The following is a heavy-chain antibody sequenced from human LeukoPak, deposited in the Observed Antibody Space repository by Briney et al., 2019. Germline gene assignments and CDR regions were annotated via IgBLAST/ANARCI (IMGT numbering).Heavy chain of an antibody. J-gene: IGHJ4*02. CDR2: ISSSSSTI. V-gene: IGHV3-11*04. D-gene: IGHD6-19*01. Sequence: GGSLRLSCVGAGFPFSDFHMSWIRQAPGKGLEWVSYISSSSSTIYYADSVKGRFTISRDNAKNSLYLQMNSLRAEDTAVYYCAGGARVYTSGWCGSRFDYWGQGTLVTVSS. CDR1: GFPFSDFH. CDR3: AGGARVYTSGWCGSRFDY.